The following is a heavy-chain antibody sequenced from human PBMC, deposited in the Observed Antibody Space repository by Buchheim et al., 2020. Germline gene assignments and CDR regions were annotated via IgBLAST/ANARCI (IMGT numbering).Heavy chain of an antibody. J-gene: IGHJ4*02. D-gene: IGHD5-24*01. CDR2: ISGSGDNT. CDR1: GFTFRTNT. CDR3: AKMAGGWLQYFDY. Sequence: EVQLLESGGNLVQPGGSLRLSCATSGFTFRTNTMNWVRQAPGKGLEWVSSISGSGDNTYYADSVKGRVTISRDNLKNTLYLQMNSLRAEDTAVYYCAKMAGGWLQYFDYWGQGTL. V-gene: IGHV3-23*01.